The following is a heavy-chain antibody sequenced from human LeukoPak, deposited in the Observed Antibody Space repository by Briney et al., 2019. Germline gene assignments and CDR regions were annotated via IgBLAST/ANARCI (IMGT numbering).Heavy chain of an antibody. CDR1: GFTFSSYG. J-gene: IGHJ4*02. Sequence: QAGGSLRLSCAASGFTFSSYGMHWVRQAPGKGLEWVAFIRYDGSNKYYADSVKGRFTISRDNSKNTLYLQMNSLRAEDTAVYYCAKDRGLWFGESGPVDYWGQGTLVTVSS. CDR3: AKDRGLWFGESGPVDY. D-gene: IGHD3-10*01. V-gene: IGHV3-30*02. CDR2: IRYDGSNK.